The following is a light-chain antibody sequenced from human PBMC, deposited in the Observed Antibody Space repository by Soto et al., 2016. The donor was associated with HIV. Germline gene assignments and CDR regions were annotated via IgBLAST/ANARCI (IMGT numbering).Light chain of an antibody. CDR2: DDS. J-gene: IGLJ2*01. CDR1: NVGSKS. Sequence: SYELTQPPSLSVAPRKTARITCGGNNVGSKSVQWYQQKPGQAPVLVVYDDSDRPSGIPERFSGSNSGDTATLNISRVEAGDEADYYCQVWDASTDLVVFGGGTKLTVL. V-gene: IGLV3-21*03. CDR3: QVWDASTDLVV.